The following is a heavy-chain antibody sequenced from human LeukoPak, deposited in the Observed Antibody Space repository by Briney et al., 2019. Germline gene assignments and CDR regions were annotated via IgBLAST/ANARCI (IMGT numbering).Heavy chain of an antibody. D-gene: IGHD1-1*01. CDR1: GGSFSGYY. J-gene: IGHJ4*02. V-gene: IGHV4-34*01. Sequence: SETLSLTCAVYGGSFSGYYWSWIRQPPGKGLERIGEINHSGSTNYNPSLKSRVTISVDTSKNQFSLKLSSVTAADTAVYYCARGRVYTTYWGQGTLVTVSS. CDR2: INHSGST. CDR3: ARGRVYTTY.